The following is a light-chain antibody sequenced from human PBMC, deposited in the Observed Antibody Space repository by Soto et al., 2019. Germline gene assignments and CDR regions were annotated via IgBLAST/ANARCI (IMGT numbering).Light chain of an antibody. V-gene: IGKV3-11*01. Sequence: EIVLTQSPATLSLSPGERATLSCRASQSVSSYLAWYQQKPGQAPRLLISDASNRVTGIPARFSGSGSGTDFTLTISSLEPEDFAFYYCQQRTDWRYTFGQGTKLQIK. J-gene: IGKJ2*01. CDR1: QSVSSY. CDR2: DAS. CDR3: QQRTDWRYT.